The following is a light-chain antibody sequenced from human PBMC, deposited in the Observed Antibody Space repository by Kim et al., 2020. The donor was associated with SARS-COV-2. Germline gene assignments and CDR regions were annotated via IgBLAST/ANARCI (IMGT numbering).Light chain of an antibody. CDR3: QQRSNWPLT. V-gene: IGKV3-11*01. CDR2: DPS. Sequence: LPPGDSPPLSCRASQSVSSYLAWYQQNPGQAPRLLSYDPSNRATGIPARFSGSGSGTDFTLTISSLEPEDFAVYYCQQRSNWPLTFGGVTKVDIK. J-gene: IGKJ4*01. CDR1: QSVSSY.